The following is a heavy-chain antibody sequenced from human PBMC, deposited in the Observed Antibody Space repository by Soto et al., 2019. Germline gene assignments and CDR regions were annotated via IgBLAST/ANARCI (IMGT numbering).Heavy chain of an antibody. CDR2: INSDGSST. D-gene: IGHD2-15*01. Sequence: PGWSLRLSCAASGDTFSIYVVGWVRQEPGKGLVWVSRINSDGSSTSYADSVKGRFTISRDNAKNTLYLQMNSLRAEDTAVYYCVRTSLVVAAATREDYWGQGTLVTVSS. CDR3: VRTSLVVAAATREDY. J-gene: IGHJ4*02. V-gene: IGHV3-74*01. CDR1: GDTFSIYV.